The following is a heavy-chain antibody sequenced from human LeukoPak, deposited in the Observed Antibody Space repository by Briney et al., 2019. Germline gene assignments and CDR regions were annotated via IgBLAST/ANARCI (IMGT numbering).Heavy chain of an antibody. CDR3: ARGSSGYRFDY. V-gene: IGHV3-48*04. Sequence: GGSLRLSCATSGFTLSRYWMHWVRQAPGKGLEWVSYISSSSSTIYYADSVKGRFTIYRDNAKNSLYLQMNSLRAEDTAVYYCARGSSGYRFDYWGQGTLVTVSS. D-gene: IGHD3-22*01. CDR1: GFTLSRYW. J-gene: IGHJ4*02. CDR2: ISSSSSTI.